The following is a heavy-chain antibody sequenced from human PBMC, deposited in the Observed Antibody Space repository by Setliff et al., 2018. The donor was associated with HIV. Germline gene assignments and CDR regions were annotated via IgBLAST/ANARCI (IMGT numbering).Heavy chain of an antibody. CDR1: GDSINSGYYY. D-gene: IGHD3-10*01. V-gene: IGHV4-39*07. Sequence: SETLSLTCTVSGDSINSGYYYWSWIRQPPGKGLEWIGEINHSGSTNYNPSLKSRVTISVDTSKNQFSLKLSFVTAADTAVYYCARGWFGGYYFDYWGQGTLVTVSS. CDR3: ARGWFGGYYFDY. CDR2: INHSGST. J-gene: IGHJ4*02.